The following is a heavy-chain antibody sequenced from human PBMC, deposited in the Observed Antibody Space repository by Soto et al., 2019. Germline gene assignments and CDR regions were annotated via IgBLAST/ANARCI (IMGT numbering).Heavy chain of an antibody. CDR3: ARGYLHAEDAFDI. D-gene: IGHD1-1*01. V-gene: IGHV3-33*01. CDR1: GFTFSSYG. Sequence: QVQLVESGGGVVQPGRSLRLSCAASGFTFSSYGMHWVRQAPGKGLEWVAVIWYDGSNKYYADSVKGRFTISRDNSKNTLYLQMNSLRAEDTAVYYCARGYLHAEDAFDIWGQGTMVTVSS. J-gene: IGHJ3*02. CDR2: IWYDGSNK.